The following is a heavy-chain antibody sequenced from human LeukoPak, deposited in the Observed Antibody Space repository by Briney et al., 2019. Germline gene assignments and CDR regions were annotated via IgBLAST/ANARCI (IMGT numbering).Heavy chain of an antibody. J-gene: IGHJ4*02. CDR1: GGSISSSSYY. D-gene: IGHD4-17*01. V-gene: IGHV4-39*01. CDR3: ARGQGTVTTH. CDR2: IYYSGNT. Sequence: SETLSLTCTVSGGSISSSSYYWGWIRQPPGKGLEWIGNIYYSGNTYYNPSLKSRVTISVDTSKNQFSLKLSSVTAADTAVYYCARGQGTVTTHWGQGTLVTVSS.